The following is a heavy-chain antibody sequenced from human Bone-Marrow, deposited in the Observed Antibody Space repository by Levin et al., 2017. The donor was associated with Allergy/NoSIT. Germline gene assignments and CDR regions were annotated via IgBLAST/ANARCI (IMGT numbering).Heavy chain of an antibody. D-gene: IGHD3-22*01. V-gene: IGHV5-51*01. CDR2: INPGDSDT. CDR3: ARRDDSKGGNDY. J-gene: IGHJ4*02. Sequence: GASVKVSCKGSGYSFTSYWIGWVRQMPGKGLEWMGIINPGDSDTRYSPSFQGQVSISAEKSVSTAYLQWSSLKASDTAMYYCARRDDSKGGNDYWGQGTLVTVSS. CDR1: GYSFTSYW.